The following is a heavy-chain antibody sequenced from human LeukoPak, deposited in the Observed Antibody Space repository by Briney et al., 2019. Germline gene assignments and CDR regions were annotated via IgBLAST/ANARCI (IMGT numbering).Heavy chain of an antibody. V-gene: IGHV4-4*07. CDR2: IYTSGST. Sequence: SETLSLTCTVSGGSISSYYWSWIRQPAGKGLEWIGRIYTSGSTNYNPSLKSRVTMSVDTSKNQFSLKLSSVTAADTAMYYCARQEILGSSSLYFDYWGQGTLVTVYS. CDR3: ARQEILGSSSLYFDY. D-gene: IGHD2-2*01. CDR1: GGSISSYY. J-gene: IGHJ4*02.